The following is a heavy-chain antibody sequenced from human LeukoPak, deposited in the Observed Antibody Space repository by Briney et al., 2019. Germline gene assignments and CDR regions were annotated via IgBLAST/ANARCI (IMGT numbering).Heavy chain of an antibody. Sequence: GFLRLSCAASGFTFSSYAMHWVRQAPGKGLEWVAVISYDGSNKYYADSVKGRFTISRDNSKNTLYLQMNSLRAEDTAVYYCAAGYCSSTSCYSNGRYYYYGMDVWGQGTTVTVSS. CDR3: AAGYCSSTSCYSNGRYYYYGMDV. CDR2: ISYDGSNK. V-gene: IGHV3-30-3*01. CDR1: GFTFSSYA. D-gene: IGHD2-2*02. J-gene: IGHJ6*02.